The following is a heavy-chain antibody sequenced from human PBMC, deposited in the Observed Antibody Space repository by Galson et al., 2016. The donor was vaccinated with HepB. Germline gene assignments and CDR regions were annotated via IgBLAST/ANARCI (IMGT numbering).Heavy chain of an antibody. V-gene: IGHV3-74*01. CDR3: ARDLSGPDY. CDR2: IEPDGNSP. CDR1: GFTFTQHQ. Sequence: SLRLSCATSGFTFTQHQMHWLRQVPGKGLVWVPRIEPDGNSPIYADSVKGRFTISRDNAENMLYLQMNRLRAEDTAIYYCARDLSGPDYWGQGTLVTVSS. J-gene: IGHJ4*02.